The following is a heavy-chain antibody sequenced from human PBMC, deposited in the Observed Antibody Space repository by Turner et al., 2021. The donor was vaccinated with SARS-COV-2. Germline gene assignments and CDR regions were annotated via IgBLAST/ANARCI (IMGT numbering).Heavy chain of an antibody. J-gene: IGHJ5*02. CDR3: ATGAPYCSSTSCSRWFAP. CDR1: GGTFSSYA. D-gene: IGHD2-2*01. Sequence: KKPGSSVKVSCKASGGTFSSYAISWVRQAPGQGLEWMGGIIPIFGTTKYAQTFQGRVTITADESTSTAYMELSSLRSEDTAVYYCATGAPYCSSTSCSRWFAPWGQGTLVTVSS. V-gene: IGHV1-69*01. CDR2: IIPIFGTT.